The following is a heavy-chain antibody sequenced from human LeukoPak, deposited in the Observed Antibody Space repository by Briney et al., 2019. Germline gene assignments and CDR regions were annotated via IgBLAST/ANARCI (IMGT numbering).Heavy chain of an antibody. D-gene: IGHD2/OR15-2a*01. CDR1: GFIFSSYG. CDR3: ARSASGYYLFDY. V-gene: IGHV3-23*01. CDR2: VSGSGDST. Sequence: GGSLGLSCAASGFIFSSYGMSWVRQAPGKGLEWVSAVSGSGDSTNYADSVKGRFTISRDNSKNTLSLQMNSLRAEDTAEYYCARSASGYYLFDYWGQGTLVTVSS. J-gene: IGHJ4*02.